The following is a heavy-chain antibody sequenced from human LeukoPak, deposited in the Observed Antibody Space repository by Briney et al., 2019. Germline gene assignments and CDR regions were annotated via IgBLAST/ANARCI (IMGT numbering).Heavy chain of an antibody. J-gene: IGHJ1*01. Sequence: SETLSLTCTVSGGSISSSSYYWGWIRQPPGKGLEWIGEIYHSGNTNSNPSLKSRVTISVDTSKNQFSLKLRSVTAADTAVYFCARDEGITLQLWGQGTLVIVSS. V-gene: IGHV4-39*07. CDR2: IYHSGNT. CDR1: GGSISSSSYY. CDR3: ARDEGITLQL. D-gene: IGHD3-10*01.